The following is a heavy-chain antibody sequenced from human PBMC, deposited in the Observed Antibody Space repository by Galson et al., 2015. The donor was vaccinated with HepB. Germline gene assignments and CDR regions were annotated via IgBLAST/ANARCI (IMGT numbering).Heavy chain of an antibody. Sequence: SLRLSCAASGFTFSSYSMNWVRQAPGKGLEWVSSISSSSSYIYYADSVKGRFTISRDNAKNSLYLQMNSLRAEDTAVYYCARVVVAAAGSSVESYYYYYMDVWGKGTTVTVSS. J-gene: IGHJ6*03. CDR1: GFTFSSYS. V-gene: IGHV3-21*01. D-gene: IGHD2-15*01. CDR3: ARVVVAAAGSSVESYYYYYMDV. CDR2: ISSSSSYI.